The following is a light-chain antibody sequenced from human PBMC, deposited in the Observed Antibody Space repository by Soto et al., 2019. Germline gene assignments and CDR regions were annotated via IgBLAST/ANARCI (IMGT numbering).Light chain of an antibody. V-gene: IGKV1-33*01. CDR1: QDISTY. CDR2: DAS. CDR3: QQYRV. J-gene: IGKJ3*01. Sequence: DIPMTQSPSSLSASVGDRVTITCQASQDISTYLYWYQQKPGKAPKLLIYDASNLETGVPSRFSGSGSRTDFTFAMSSLQPEDIATYYCQQYRVFGPGTKVDIK.